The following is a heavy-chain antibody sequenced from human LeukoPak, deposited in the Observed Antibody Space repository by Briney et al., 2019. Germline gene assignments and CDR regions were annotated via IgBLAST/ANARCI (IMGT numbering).Heavy chain of an antibody. V-gene: IGHV3-23*01. D-gene: IGHD6-13*01. CDR2: ISGSGGST. Sequence: GGSLRLACAASGFTFSSYAMSWVRQAPGKGLEWASAISGSGGSTYYADSVKGRFTISRGNSKNTLYLQMNSLRAEDTAVYYCVMGIAADYWGQGTLVTVSS. CDR1: GFTFSSYA. J-gene: IGHJ4*02. CDR3: VMGIAADY.